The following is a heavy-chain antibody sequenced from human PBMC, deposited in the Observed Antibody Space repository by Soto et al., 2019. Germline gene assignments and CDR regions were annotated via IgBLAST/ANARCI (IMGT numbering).Heavy chain of an antibody. J-gene: IGHJ6*03. CDR2: TRNKANSYTT. V-gene: IGHV3-72*01. D-gene: IGHD1-1*01. Sequence: GGSLRLSCAASGFTFNDHYMDWVRQAPGKGLEWVGRTRNKANSYTTEYAASVKGRFTISRDDSKNSLYLQMNSLKTEDTAVFYCGRGCRDGRYHYHHVEDSGKATPVTVPS. CDR3: GRGCRDGRYHYHHVED. CDR1: GFTFNDHY.